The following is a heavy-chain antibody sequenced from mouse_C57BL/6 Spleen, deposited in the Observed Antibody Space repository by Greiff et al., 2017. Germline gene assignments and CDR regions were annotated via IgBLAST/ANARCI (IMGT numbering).Heavy chain of an antibody. Sequence: EVKLVESGPGLAKPSQTLSLTCSVTGYSITSDHWKWIRKFPGNKLEYIGYISYSGNTYYNPSLKSRISITRDTSKNQYYLQVHSVTTEDTATYYCARGDYYGSFFDCWGKGTTLTVSS. J-gene: IGHJ2*01. CDR2: ISYSGNT. CDR3: ARGDYYGSFFDC. D-gene: IGHD1-1*01. CDR1: GYSITSDH. V-gene: IGHV3-8*01.